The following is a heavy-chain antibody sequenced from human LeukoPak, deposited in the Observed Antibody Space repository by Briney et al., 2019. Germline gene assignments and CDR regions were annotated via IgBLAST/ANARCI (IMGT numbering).Heavy chain of an antibody. CDR3: ARWTDLPPEMATIYDAFDI. V-gene: IGHV4-39*01. D-gene: IGHD5-24*01. J-gene: IGHJ3*02. CDR2: IYYSGST. Sequence: PSETLSLTCTVSGVSISNSAYYWVWVRQPPGKGLEWIGSIYYSGSTYYNPSLKSRITISVGTSKNQFSLNLSSVTAADTAVYYCARWTDLPPEMATIYDAFDIWGQGTMVTVSS. CDR1: GVSISNSAYY.